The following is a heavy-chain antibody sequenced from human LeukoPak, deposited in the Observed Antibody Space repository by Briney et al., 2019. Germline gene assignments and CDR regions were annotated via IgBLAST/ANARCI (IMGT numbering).Heavy chain of an antibody. CDR1: GFTFSSYG. D-gene: IGHD3-3*01. CDR3: AKDRKGNDFWSGPPDAFDI. J-gene: IGHJ3*02. Sequence: GGSLRLSCAASGFTFSSYGMHWVRQAPGKGLEWVAFIRYDGSNKYYADSVKGRFTISRDNSKNTLYLQMNSLRAEDTAVYYCAKDRKGNDFWSGPPDAFDIWGQGTMVTVSS. V-gene: IGHV3-30*02. CDR2: IRYDGSNK.